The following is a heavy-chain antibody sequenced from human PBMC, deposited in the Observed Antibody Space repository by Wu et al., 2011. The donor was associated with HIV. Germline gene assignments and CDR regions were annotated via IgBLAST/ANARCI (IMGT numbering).Heavy chain of an antibody. V-gene: IGHV1-18*01. CDR2: ISTYNGNS. CDR3: ARRPGVAVVEDYYGMDV. Sequence: QVQLVQSGAEVKKPGASVKVSCKASGYSFISYGISWVRQAPGQGLEWMGWISTYNGNSNYAQKVQGRVTMTTDSSTSTAYLELRSLRSDDTAVYYCARRPGVAVVEDYYGMDVWGQGTTVTVSS. CDR1: GYSFISYG. J-gene: IGHJ6*02. D-gene: IGHD6-19*01.